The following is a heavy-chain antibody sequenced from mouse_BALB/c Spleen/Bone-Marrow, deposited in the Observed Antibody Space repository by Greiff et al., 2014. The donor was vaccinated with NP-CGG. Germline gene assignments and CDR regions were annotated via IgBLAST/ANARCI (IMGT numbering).Heavy chain of an antibody. CDR2: IDPANGNT. D-gene: IGHD1-1*01. CDR3: ATLTTVVDAMDY. CDR1: GFNTKDTY. Sequence: VQLQQSGAELVKPGASVKLSCTASGFNTKDTYMHWVKQRPEQGLEWIGRIDPANGNTKYDPKFQGKATITADTSSNTAYLQLSSLTSEDTAVCYCATLTTVVDAMDYWGQGTSVTVSS. V-gene: IGHV14-3*02. J-gene: IGHJ4*01.